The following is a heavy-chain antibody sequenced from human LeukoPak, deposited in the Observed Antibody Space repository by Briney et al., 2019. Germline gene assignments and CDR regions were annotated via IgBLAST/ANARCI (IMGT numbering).Heavy chain of an antibody. CDR3: ATHSPEWRYSGYYNYYYIDV. V-gene: IGHV1-69*06. Sequence: SVTVSCKTSGGTFSSFAITWVRQTPGQGLEWMGGIIPIFGTTIYAQKFQGRVTMTEDTSTDTAYMELSSLRSEDTAVYYCATHSPEWRYSGYYNYYYIDVWGKGTTVTVSS. J-gene: IGHJ6*03. CDR2: IIPIFGTT. D-gene: IGHD5-12*01. CDR1: GGTFSSFA.